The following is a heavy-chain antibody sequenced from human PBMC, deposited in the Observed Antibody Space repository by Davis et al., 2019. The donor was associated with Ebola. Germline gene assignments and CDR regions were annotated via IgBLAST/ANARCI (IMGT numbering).Heavy chain of an antibody. V-gene: IGHV4-61*05. CDR3: ARVAAMVWFDP. CDR2: IYYSGST. CDR1: GGSISSSSYY. Sequence: SETLSLTCTVSGGSISSSSYYWSWIRQPPGRGLEWIGYIYYSGSTNYNPSLKSRVTISVDTSKNQFSLKLSSVTAADTAVYYCARVAAMVWFDPWGQGTLVTVSS. J-gene: IGHJ5*02. D-gene: IGHD5-18*01.